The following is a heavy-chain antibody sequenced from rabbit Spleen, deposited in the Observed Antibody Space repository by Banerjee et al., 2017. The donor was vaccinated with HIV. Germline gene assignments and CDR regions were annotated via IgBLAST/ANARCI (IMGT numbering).Heavy chain of an antibody. CDR2: IDPIFGST. V-gene: IGHV1S7*01. D-gene: IGHD6-1*01. Sequence: QLEESGGGLVQPGGSLKLSCTASGFTLSSYGVSWVRQAPGKGLEWIGYIDPIFGSTYYANWVNGRFTISRENTQNTLYLQLNSLTAADTATYFCVRDQAGYADYGPWYFNLWGPGTLVTVS. CDR3: VRDQAGYADYGPWYFNL. CDR1: GFTLSSYG. J-gene: IGHJ4*01.